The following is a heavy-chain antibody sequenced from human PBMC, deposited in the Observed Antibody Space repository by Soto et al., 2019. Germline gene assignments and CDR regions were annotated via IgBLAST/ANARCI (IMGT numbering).Heavy chain of an antibody. V-gene: IGHV4-39*01. CDR2: VYYSGST. Sequence: SLTCTVSGGSTNSRSDYWGWIRQPPGKGLEWIGSVYYSGSTHDNPSLQSRVTISVDTSRNQFSLNLISVTAADTAVYFCARQPRGPGYGERGLYFDYWGQGTLVTGSS. D-gene: IGHD3-16*01. CDR3: ARQPRGPGYGERGLYFDY. J-gene: IGHJ4*02. CDR1: GGSTNSRSDY.